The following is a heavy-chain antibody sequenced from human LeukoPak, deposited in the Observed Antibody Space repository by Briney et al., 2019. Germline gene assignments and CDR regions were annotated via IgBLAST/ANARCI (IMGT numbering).Heavy chain of an antibody. Sequence: ASVKVSCKASGYTFTSYYMHWVRQAPGQGLEWMGIINPSGGSTSYAQKFQGRVTMTRDTTTSTVYMELSSLRSEDTAVYYCARGGLVVVPAAMYYWFDPWGQGTLVTVSS. CDR1: GYTFTSYY. D-gene: IGHD2-2*01. CDR3: ARGGLVVVPAAMYYWFDP. V-gene: IGHV1-46*01. J-gene: IGHJ5*02. CDR2: INPSGGST.